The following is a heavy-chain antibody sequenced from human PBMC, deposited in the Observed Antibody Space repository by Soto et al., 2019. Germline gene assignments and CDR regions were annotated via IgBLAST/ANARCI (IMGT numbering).Heavy chain of an antibody. CDR3: AMPGYSSGWSNFDY. D-gene: IGHD6-19*01. J-gene: IGHJ4*02. CDR1: GFTFSSYG. Sequence: PGGSLRLSCAASGFTFSSYGMHWVRQAPGKGLEWVAVISYDGSNKYYADSVKGRFTISRDNSKNTLYLQMNSLRAEDTAVYYCAMPGYSSGWSNFDYWGQGTLVTVSS. CDR2: ISYDGSNK. V-gene: IGHV3-30*03.